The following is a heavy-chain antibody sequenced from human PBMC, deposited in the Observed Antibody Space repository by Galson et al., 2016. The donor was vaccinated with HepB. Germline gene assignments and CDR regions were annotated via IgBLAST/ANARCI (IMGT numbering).Heavy chain of an antibody. CDR1: GGSISSGDYY. Sequence: LSLTCTVSGGSISSGDYYWSWIRQHPGKSLEWIGYIYYSGSTYYNPSLKSRVTISVDTSKNQFSLKLSSVTAADTAVYYCARLFEQQLEWEDYWYFDLWGRGTLVTVSS. J-gene: IGHJ2*01. D-gene: IGHD6-13*01. CDR2: IYYSGST. CDR3: ARLFEQQLEWEDYWYFDL. V-gene: IGHV4-31*03.